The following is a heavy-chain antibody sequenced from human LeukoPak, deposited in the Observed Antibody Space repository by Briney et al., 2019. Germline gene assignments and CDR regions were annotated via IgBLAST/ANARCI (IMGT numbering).Heavy chain of an antibody. J-gene: IGHJ4*02. CDR3: ARKQLGIDY. CDR1: GGSIISSTYY. CDR2: IFYSGST. D-gene: IGHD6-6*01. Sequence: PSETLSLTCTVSGGSIISSTYYWGWIRQPPGKGLEWIGSIFYSGSTYYNPSLKSRVTISVDTSKNQFSLKLSSVTAADTAVYYCARKQLGIDYWGQGTLVTVSS. V-gene: IGHV4-39*01.